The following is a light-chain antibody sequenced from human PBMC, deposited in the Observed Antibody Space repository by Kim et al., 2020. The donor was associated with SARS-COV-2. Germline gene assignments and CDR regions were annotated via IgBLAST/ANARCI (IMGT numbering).Light chain of an antibody. J-gene: IGKJ4*01. Sequence: DIQLTQSPSFLSASVGDRVTMTCRASQAISTYLAWYQQKPGKAPKLLIYAASTLQSGVPSRFSGSGSGTEFTLTISSLQPEDFATYYCQQLHGYPFTFGGGTKVDIK. CDR3: QQLHGYPFT. CDR1: QAISTY. CDR2: AAS. V-gene: IGKV1-9*01.